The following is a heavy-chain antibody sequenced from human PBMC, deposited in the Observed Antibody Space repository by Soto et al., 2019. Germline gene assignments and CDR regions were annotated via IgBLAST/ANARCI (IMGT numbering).Heavy chain of an antibody. J-gene: IGHJ4*02. CDR3: TRRVRSTGLLDY. D-gene: IGHD4-4*01. V-gene: IGHV4-39*01. CDR2: VYYTGST. CDR1: GNSISGTSYF. Sequence: SETLSLTCTVSGNSISGTSYFWAWIRQPPGKNLEWIGSVYYTGSTYYNSSLKSRVSISIDTSKNQFSLSLNSVTAADTAVYFCTRRVRSTGLLDYWGQGALVTVSS.